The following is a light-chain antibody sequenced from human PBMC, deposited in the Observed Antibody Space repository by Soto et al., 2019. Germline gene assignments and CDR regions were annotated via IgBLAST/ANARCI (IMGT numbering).Light chain of an antibody. CDR1: QSISSY. Sequence: DIQMTPSPSSLSASVGYRFTITCLASQSISSYLNWYHQKPGKAPKLLIYKASTLESGVPSRFSGSGSGTDFTLTISSLQPEDFATYYCQQANSFPPTFGQGTRLEI. J-gene: IGKJ5*01. V-gene: IGKV1-39*01. CDR2: KAS. CDR3: QQANSFPPT.